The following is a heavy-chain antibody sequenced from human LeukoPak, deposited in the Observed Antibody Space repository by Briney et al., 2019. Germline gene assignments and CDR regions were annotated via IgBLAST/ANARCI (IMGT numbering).Heavy chain of an antibody. D-gene: IGHD4/OR15-4a*01. CDR1: GFTVSRNY. CDR3: APYGDNGYTAEVADY. J-gene: IGHJ4*02. V-gene: IGHV3-53*01. CDR2: LYSDGST. Sequence: PGGSLRLSCAASGFTVSRNYMSWVRQAPGKGLEWVSVLYSDGSTYHADSVKGRFTISRDNSKNTLYLQMNNLRAEDTAVYARAPYGDNGYTAEVADYWGQGTLVTVSS.